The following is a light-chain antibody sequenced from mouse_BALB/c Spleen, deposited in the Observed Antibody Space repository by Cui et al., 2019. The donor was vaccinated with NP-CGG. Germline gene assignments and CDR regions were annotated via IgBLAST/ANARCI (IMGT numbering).Light chain of an antibody. CDR1: TGAGTTSTY. V-gene: IGLV1*01. CDR3: ALWYSNHWV. CDR2: GTK. Sequence: QAGVIQVYARTTSPGQTVTLTCRSSTGAGTTSTYANWVQEKPVHLFISLIGGTKNRPPGVPAKFSGSLIGDTASLTITGAQTEDEPINFCALWYSNHWVFGGGTKLTVL. J-gene: IGLJ1*01.